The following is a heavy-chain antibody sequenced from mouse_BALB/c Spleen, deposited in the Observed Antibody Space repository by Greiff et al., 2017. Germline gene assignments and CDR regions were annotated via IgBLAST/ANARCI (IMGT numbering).Heavy chain of an antibody. V-gene: IGHV5-17*02. CDR3: ARWGGRDYAMDY. J-gene: IGHJ4*01. D-gene: IGHD3-3*01. Sequence: EVMLVESGGGLVQPGGSRKLSCAASGFTFSSFGMHWVRQAPEKGLEWVAYISSGSSTIYYADTVKGRFTISRDNPKNTLFLQMTSLRSEDTAMYYCARWGGRDYAMDYWGQGTSVTVSS. CDR2: ISSGSSTI. CDR1: GFTFSSFG.